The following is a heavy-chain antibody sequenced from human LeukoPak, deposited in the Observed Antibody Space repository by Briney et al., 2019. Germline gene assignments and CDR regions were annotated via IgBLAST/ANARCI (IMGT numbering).Heavy chain of an antibody. J-gene: IGHJ4*02. CDR1: GFTFSSYA. CDR2: ISGSGGST. CDR3: ATISGRKWNHLEY. D-gene: IGHD1-14*01. Sequence: GGSLRLSCAASGFTFSSYAMAWVRQAPGKGLEWVSGISGSGGSTFYADSVKGRSTISRDNSKNTLYLQMNSLSAEDTAVYYCATISGRKWNHLEYWGQGTLVTVSS. V-gene: IGHV3-23*01.